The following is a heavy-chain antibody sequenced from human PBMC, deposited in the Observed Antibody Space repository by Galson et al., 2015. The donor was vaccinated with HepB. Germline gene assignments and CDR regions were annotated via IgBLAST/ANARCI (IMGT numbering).Heavy chain of an antibody. CDR3: AKDRSRDYYGSGSYYSFYSYGMDV. CDR2: ISGSGSST. J-gene: IGHJ6*02. D-gene: IGHD3-10*01. Sequence: SLRLSCAASGFTVSNYAMSWVRQAPGKGLEWVAGISGSGSSTYYADSVKGRFTISRDNSKRTLYLQMNSLRGEDTAVYYCAKDRSRDYYGSGSYYSFYSYGMDVWGQGTTVTVSS. CDR1: GFTVSNYA. V-gene: IGHV3-23*01.